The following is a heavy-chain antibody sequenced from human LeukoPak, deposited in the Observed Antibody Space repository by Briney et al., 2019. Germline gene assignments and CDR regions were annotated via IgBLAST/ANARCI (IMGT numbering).Heavy chain of an antibody. J-gene: IGHJ5*02. Sequence: SETLSLTCAVYGGSFSGYYWSWIRQPPGKGLEWIGEINHGGSTNYNPSLKGRVTISVDTSKNQFSLKLTSVTAADTAVYYCARGMAVAGRGNWLDPWGQGTLVTVSS. CDR1: GGSFSGYY. V-gene: IGHV4-34*01. CDR3: ARGMAVAGRGNWLDP. D-gene: IGHD6-19*01. CDR2: INHGGST.